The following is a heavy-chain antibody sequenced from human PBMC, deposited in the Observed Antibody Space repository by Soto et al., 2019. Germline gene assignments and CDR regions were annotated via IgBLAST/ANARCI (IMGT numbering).Heavy chain of an antibody. J-gene: IGHJ2*01. CDR1: GLTFRSHA. V-gene: IGHV3-23*04. CDR3: ASKSTVNPTLPYWDFDR. D-gene: IGHD4-4*01. Sequence: VQLVESGGGLVQPGGSLRLSCAAPGLTFRSHAMSWVRQAPGKGLEWVSTVSGAGDYTYYADSVKGRFTISRDNSRTTAYLQMDSRRAEDSAVYYCASKSTVNPTLPYWDFDRWGRGSLVSVSS. CDR2: VSGAGDYT.